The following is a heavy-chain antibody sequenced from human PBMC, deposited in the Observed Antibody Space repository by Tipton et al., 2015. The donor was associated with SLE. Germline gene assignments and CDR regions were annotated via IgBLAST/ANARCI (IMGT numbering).Heavy chain of an antibody. CDR1: GDSISSGAYY. J-gene: IGHJ5*02. D-gene: IGHD1-26*01. CDR3: ARVIVGATGWFDP. CDR2: IYYSGST. Sequence: TLSLTCTVSGDSISSGAYYWNWIRQHPGKGLERIGHIYYSGSTYYNPSLKSRVTVSLDTSKNQFSLKLSSVTAADTAVYYCARVIVGATGWFDPWGQGTLVTVSS. V-gene: IGHV4-31*03.